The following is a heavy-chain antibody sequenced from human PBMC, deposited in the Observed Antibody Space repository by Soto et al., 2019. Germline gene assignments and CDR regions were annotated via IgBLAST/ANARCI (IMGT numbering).Heavy chain of an antibody. CDR1: GASMNDYY. CDR3: ARSGHIFAGVV. V-gene: IGHV4-59*01. Sequence: QVQLQESGPGLVKPSETLSLSCAVSGASMNDYYGSWVRQSPGKGLEHIAYVHSTGSVNYNPSLKSRVTISMDTFKNQFSLKLSSVTAADTAIYYCARSGHIFAGVVWGQGILVTVSS. CDR2: VHSTGSV. D-gene: IGHD3-16*01. J-gene: IGHJ4*02.